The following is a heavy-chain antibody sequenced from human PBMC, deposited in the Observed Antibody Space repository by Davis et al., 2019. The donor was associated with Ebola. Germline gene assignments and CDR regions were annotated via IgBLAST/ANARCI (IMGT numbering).Heavy chain of an antibody. D-gene: IGHD1-26*01. CDR3: ARDLSWVPLDY. J-gene: IGHJ4*02. CDR2: ISSSSSTT. V-gene: IGHV3-48*04. CDR1: GFTFSSYS. Sequence: PGGSLRLSCAASGFTFSSYSMNWVRQAPGKGLEWVSYISSSSSTTYYADSVKGRFTISRDNAKNSLYLQMNSLRAEDTAVYYCARDLSWVPLDYWGQGTLVTVSS.